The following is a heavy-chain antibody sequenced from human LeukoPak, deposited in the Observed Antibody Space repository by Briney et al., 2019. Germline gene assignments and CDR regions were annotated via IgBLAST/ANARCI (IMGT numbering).Heavy chain of an antibody. CDR1: GLPFSSCW. Sequence: SGGSLRLSCEPSGLPFSSCWMLWVRQAPGKGLVWVSRISGDGTIKTYADFVRGRFTISRDNTKNILYLQMNSLKVEDTATYFCSRSQFDYWGQGVLVTVSS. J-gene: IGHJ4*02. CDR3: SRSQFDY. V-gene: IGHV3-74*03. CDR2: ISGDGTIK.